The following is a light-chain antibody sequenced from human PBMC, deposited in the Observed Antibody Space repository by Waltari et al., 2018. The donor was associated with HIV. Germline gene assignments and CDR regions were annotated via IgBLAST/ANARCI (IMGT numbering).Light chain of an antibody. Sequence: QSVLTQPPSASGTPGQRVTISCSGSSSNIGSKYVYWYQQLPGTAPKLLINRNNHRPYGVNDRFSGSKSGTSASLAISGLRSEDEADYYCAAWDDSLLFGGGTKLTVL. CDR1: SSNIGSKY. CDR3: AAWDDSLL. CDR2: RNN. J-gene: IGLJ2*01. V-gene: IGLV1-47*01.